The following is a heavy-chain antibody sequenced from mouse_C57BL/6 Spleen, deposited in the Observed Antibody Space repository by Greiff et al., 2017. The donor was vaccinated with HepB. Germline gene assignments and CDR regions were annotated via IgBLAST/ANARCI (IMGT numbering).Heavy chain of an antibody. Sequence: VQLQQPGAELVKPGASVKMSCKASGYTFTSYWITWVKQRPGQGLEWIGDIYPGSGSTNYNEKFKSKATLTVDTSSSTAYMQLSSLTSEDSAVYYCARRGLVYYYGSSSYWYFDVWGTGTTVTVSS. D-gene: IGHD1-1*01. CDR2: IYPGSGST. CDR1: GYTFTSYW. V-gene: IGHV1-55*01. J-gene: IGHJ1*03. CDR3: ARRGLVYYYGSSSYWYFDV.